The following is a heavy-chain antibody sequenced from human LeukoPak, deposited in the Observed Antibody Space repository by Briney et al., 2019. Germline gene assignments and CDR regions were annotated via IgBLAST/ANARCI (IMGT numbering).Heavy chain of an antibody. CDR2: INHSGST. CDR1: GGSFSGYY. J-gene: IGHJ4*02. V-gene: IGHV4-34*01. D-gene: IGHD3-22*01. Sequence: SETLSLTCAAYGGSFSGYYWSWIRQPPGKGLEWIGEINHSGSTNYNPSLKTRVTISVDTSKNQFSLKLSSVTTADTAVYYCARRDYDSSGYYRPPFDYWGQGTLVTVSS. CDR3: ARRDYDSSGYYRPPFDY.